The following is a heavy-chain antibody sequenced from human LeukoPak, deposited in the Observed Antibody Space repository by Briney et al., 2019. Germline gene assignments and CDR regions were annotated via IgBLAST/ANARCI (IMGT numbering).Heavy chain of an antibody. D-gene: IGHD5-18*01. J-gene: IGHJ4*02. CDR1: GFTFGSYA. CDR3: ARREYNNGYVF. CDR2: ITSDGRNT. V-gene: IGHV3-23*01. Sequence: PGGSLRLSCAASGFTFGSYAMSWVRQAPGKGLEWVSAITSDGRNTYYADSVKGRFTISRDNSKNTLFLKVNSLRAEDTAVYYCARREYNNGYVFGGPGTLVTVSS.